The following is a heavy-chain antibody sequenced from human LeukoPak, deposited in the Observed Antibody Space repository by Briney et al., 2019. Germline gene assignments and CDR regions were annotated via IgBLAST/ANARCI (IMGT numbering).Heavy chain of an antibody. CDR3: TTVSGVAGP. CDR2: IKSKTDGGTT. Sequence: GGTLRLSRAASGFTSSNAWMSWGREAPGKGLEWVGRIKSKTDGGTTDYAAPVKGRFTISRDDSKNTLYLQMNSVKTEDTAVYYCTTVSGVAGPWGQGTLVTVSS. J-gene: IGHJ5*02. D-gene: IGHD7-27*01. V-gene: IGHV3-15*01. CDR1: GFTSSNAW.